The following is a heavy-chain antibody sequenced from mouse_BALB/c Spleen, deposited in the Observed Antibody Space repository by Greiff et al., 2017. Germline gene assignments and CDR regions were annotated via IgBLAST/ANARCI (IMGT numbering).Heavy chain of an antibody. CDR2: INPSNGRT. Sequence: QVQLQQPGAELVKPGASVKLSCKASGYTFTSYWMHWVKQRPGQGLEWIGEINPSNGRTNYNEKFKSKATLTVDKSSSTAYMQLSSLTSEDSAVYYCARVYYGSSQGYFDVWGAGTTVTVAS. CDR3: ARVYYGSSQGYFDV. CDR1: GYTFTSYW. V-gene: IGHV1S81*02. J-gene: IGHJ1*01. D-gene: IGHD1-1*01.